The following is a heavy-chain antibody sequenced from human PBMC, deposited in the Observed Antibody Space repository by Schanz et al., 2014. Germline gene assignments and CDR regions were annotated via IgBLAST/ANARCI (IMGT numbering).Heavy chain of an antibody. J-gene: IGHJ6*02. Sequence: EVHLVESGGGLVKRGGSRRLSCAASGFTISTYSMNGARRAPGKGREGVSSISSSGSYIYNADSVKGRFTISRDNSKNTLYLQMNSLRAEDTSVYFCARVRRRIATPSTPSFRNYYYYAMDVWGQGTTVTVSS. V-gene: IGHV3-21*01. CDR3: ARVRRRIATPSTPSFRNYYYYAMDV. D-gene: IGHD6-13*01. CDR1: GFTISTYS. CDR2: ISSSGSYI.